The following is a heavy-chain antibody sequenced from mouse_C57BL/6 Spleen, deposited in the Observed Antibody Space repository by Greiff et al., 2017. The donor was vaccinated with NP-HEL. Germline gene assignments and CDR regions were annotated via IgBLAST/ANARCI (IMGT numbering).Heavy chain of an antibody. CDR1: GYTFTSYW. CDR2: IYPSDSET. V-gene: IGHV1-61*01. Sequence: QVQLQQPGAELVRPGSSVKLSCKASGYTFTSYWMEWVKQRPGQGLEWIGNIYPSDSETHYNQKFKDKATLTVDKSSSTAYMQLSSLTSEDSAVYYCARLEWSFAYWGQGTLVTVSA. J-gene: IGHJ3*01. D-gene: IGHD2-10*02. CDR3: ARLEWSFAY.